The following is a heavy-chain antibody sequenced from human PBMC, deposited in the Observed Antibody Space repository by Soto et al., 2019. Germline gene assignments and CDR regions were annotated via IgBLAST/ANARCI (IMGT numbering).Heavy chain of an antibody. Sequence: QLQLQESGPGLVKPSETLSLTCTVSGDSISSSYYWGGVRQPPGKGLECIGAVYYTGFTYYNPSLKSRLTISLDTSKNQFSLRLSSVTAADTAIYYCARLPVVVIALGYFDPWGPGTLVTVSS. CDR2: VYYTGFT. J-gene: IGHJ5*02. V-gene: IGHV4-39*01. CDR3: ARLPVVVIALGYFDP. CDR1: GDSISSSYY. D-gene: IGHD2-21*01.